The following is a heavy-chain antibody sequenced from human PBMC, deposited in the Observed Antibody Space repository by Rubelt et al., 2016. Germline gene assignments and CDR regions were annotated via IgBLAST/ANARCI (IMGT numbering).Heavy chain of an antibody. CDR2: ISAYNGNT. Sequence: QVQLVQSGAEVKKPGASVKVSCKASGYTFTSYGISWVRQAPGQGLEWMGWISAYNGNTNYEQKLQGRGTMTTATSTSTAYMELSSLRSEDTAVYYCARGVEYYYGSGTNWFDPWGQGTLVTVSS. V-gene: IGHV1-18*01. CDR1: GYTFTSYG. J-gene: IGHJ5*02. CDR3: ARGVEYYYGSGTNWFDP. D-gene: IGHD3-10*01.